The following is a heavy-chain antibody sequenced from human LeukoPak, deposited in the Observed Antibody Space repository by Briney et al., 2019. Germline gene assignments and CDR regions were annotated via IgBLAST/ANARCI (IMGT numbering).Heavy chain of an antibody. CDR2: ISGSGGST. CDR1: GFTVSSYA. D-gene: IGHD5-18*01. J-gene: IGHJ4*02. CDR3: ARETKKGKTWIQLWTYFDY. V-gene: IGHV3-23*01. Sequence: PGGSLRLSCAASGFTVSSYAMSWVRQAPGKGLEWVSAISGSGGSTYYADSVKGRFTISRDNSKNTLYLQMNSLRAEDTAVYYCARETKKGKTWIQLWTYFDYWGQGTLVTVSS.